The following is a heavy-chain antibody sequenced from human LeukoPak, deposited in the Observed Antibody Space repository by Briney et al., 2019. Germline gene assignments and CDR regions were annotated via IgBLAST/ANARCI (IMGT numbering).Heavy chain of an antibody. V-gene: IGHV1-24*01. CDR1: GYTLTELS. Sequence: ASVKVSCKVSGYTLTELSMHWVRQAPGKGLEWMGGFDPEDEETLYAQKFQGRVTITADESTSTAYMELSSLRSEDTAVYYCAREIVGAIFDYWGQGTLVTVSS. CDR3: AREIVGAIFDY. CDR2: FDPEDEET. J-gene: IGHJ4*02. D-gene: IGHD1-26*01.